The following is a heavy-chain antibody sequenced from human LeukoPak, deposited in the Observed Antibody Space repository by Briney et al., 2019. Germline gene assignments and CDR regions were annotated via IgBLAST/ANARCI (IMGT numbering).Heavy chain of an antibody. Sequence: PGGSLRLSCAASGFTFSIYVMNWVRRAPGKGLEWVSSISGSGDSTYYAGSVMGRFTISRDNSKNTLYLQMISLRAEDTAVYYCAKGGSGSHYGRFDYWGQGTLVTVSS. CDR3: AKGGSGSHYGRFDY. D-gene: IGHD1-26*01. CDR2: ISGSGDST. J-gene: IGHJ4*02. CDR1: GFTFSIYV. V-gene: IGHV3-23*01.